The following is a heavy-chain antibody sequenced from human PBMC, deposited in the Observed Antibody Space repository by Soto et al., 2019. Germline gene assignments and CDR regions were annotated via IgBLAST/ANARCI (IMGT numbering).Heavy chain of an antibody. D-gene: IGHD3-3*01. CDR2: INQDGSEK. CDR3: ARDFGVQELDY. J-gene: IGHJ4*02. V-gene: IGHV3-7*01. CDR1: GFTFSSFW. Sequence: GSLRLSCAASGFTFSSFWITWVRQAPGKGLEWVANINQDGSEKHYVDSVKGRFTLSRDNAENSVYLQMNSLRADDTAVYYCARDFGVQELDYWGQGTLVTVSS.